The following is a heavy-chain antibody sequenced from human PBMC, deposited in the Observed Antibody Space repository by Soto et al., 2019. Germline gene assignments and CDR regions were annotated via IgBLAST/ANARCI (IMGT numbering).Heavy chain of an antibody. D-gene: IGHD2-21*02. J-gene: IGHJ4*02. CDR2: IYYSGRT. CDR3: ARQRTTVVTQAYFDH. Sequence: ETLSLTCIFSVESISSSSYYWGWIRQPPGKGLERIGSIYYSGRTYYNPSFKSRVTISIDTSKNQFSLKLSSVTATDTAVYYCARQRTTVVTQAYFDHWGKGALVTVSS. CDR1: VESISSSSYY. V-gene: IGHV4-39*01.